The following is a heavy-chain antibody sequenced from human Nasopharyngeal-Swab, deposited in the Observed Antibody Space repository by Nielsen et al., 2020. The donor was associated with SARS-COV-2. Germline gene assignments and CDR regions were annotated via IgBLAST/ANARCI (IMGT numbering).Heavy chain of an antibody. CDR2: ISGSGGYT. CDR3: AKERTIFGVVIPSYDY. Sequence: GGSLRLSCVASGFTFSTYAMSWVRQAPGKGLERVSAISGSGGYTFYADSVKGRFTISRDNSKNTLYLQMNSLRAEDTAVYYCAKERTIFGVVIPSYDYWGQGTLVTVSS. CDR1: GFTFSTYA. J-gene: IGHJ4*02. D-gene: IGHD3-3*01. V-gene: IGHV3-23*01.